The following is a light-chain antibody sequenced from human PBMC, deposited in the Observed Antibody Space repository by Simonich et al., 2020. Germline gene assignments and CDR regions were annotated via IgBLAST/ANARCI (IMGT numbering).Light chain of an antibody. V-gene: IGLV2-14*01. CDR3: SSYTSSSTWV. Sequence: QSALTQPASVSGSPGQSIPISCTGTSSDVGGYNYVSWYQQHPGKAPKLMLYDVSKRPAGVSNRFSGSKSGNTASLTISGLQAEDEADYYGSSYTSSSTWVFGGGTKLTVL. CDR2: DVS. CDR1: SSDVGGYNY. J-gene: IGLJ3*02.